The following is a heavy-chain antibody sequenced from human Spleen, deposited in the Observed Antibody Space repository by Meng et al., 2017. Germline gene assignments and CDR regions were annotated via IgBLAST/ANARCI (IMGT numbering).Heavy chain of an antibody. J-gene: IGHJ4*02. CDR1: GYSISSSYY. V-gene: IGHV4-38-2*01. CDR2: INHSGST. CDR3: ARGPTTMAHDFDY. D-gene: IGHD4-11*01. Sequence: ESLKISCAVSGYSISSSYYWGWIRQPPGKGLEWIGEINHSGSTNYNPSLESRATISVDTSQNNLSLKLSSVTAADSAVYYCARGPTTMAHDFDYWGQGTLVTVSS.